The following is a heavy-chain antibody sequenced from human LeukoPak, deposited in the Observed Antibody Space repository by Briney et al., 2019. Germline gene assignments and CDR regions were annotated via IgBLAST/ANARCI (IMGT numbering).Heavy chain of an antibody. CDR2: INHSGST. V-gene: IGHV4-34*01. D-gene: IGHD6-19*01. Sequence: PSETLSLTCAVYGGSFSGYYWSWIRQPPGKGLEWIGEINHSGSTNYNPSLKSRVTISVDTSKNQFSLKLSSMTAADTAVYYCARGRFIRQWLVGYYFDYWGQRTLVTVSS. J-gene: IGHJ4*02. CDR1: GGSFSGYY. CDR3: ARGRFIRQWLVGYYFDY.